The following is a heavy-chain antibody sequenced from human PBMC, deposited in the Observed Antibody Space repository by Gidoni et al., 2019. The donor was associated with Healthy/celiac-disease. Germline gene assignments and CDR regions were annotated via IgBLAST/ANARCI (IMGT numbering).Heavy chain of an antibody. Sequence: QVQLQQSGPGLVKPSQTLSLTCAISGDSVSSNSASWNWIRQSPSRGLEWLGRTYYRSKWYNDYAVSVKSRITITPDTSKNQFSLQLNSVTPEDTAVYYCAREYSSGWYPTLGWFDPWGQGTLVTVSS. V-gene: IGHV6-1*01. CDR1: GDSVSSNSAS. D-gene: IGHD6-19*01. CDR3: AREYSSGWYPTLGWFDP. J-gene: IGHJ5*02. CDR2: TYYRSKWYN.